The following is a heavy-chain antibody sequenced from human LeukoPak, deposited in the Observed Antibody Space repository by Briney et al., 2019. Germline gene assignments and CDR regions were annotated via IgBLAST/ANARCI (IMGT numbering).Heavy chain of an antibody. CDR3: ARQPLGSYRYFDC. CDR1: GGSVTSGSYY. J-gene: IGHJ4*02. V-gene: IGHV4-61*01. Sequence: SETLSLTCTVSGGSVTSGSYYWSWIRQPPGKGLEWIGYIYYSGSTNYNPSLKSRVTISVDTSKNQFSLRLSSVTAADTAMYYCARQPLGSYRYFDCWGQGALVTVSS. D-gene: IGHD3-16*02. CDR2: IYYSGST.